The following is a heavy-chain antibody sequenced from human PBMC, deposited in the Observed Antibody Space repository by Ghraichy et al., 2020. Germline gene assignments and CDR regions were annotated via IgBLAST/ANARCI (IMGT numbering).Heavy chain of an antibody. CDR3: ARANGDYGLAY. D-gene: IGHD4-17*01. J-gene: IGHJ4*02. V-gene: IGHV4-59*01. Sequence: ESLNISCTVSGGSISSYYWSWIRQPPGKGLEWIGYIYYSGSTNYNPSLKSRVTISVDTSKNQFSLKLSSVTAADTAVYYCARANGDYGLAYWGQGTLVTVSS. CDR2: IYYSGST. CDR1: GGSISSYY.